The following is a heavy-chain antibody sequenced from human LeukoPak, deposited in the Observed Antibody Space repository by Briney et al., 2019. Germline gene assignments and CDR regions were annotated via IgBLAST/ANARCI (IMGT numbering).Heavy chain of an antibody. V-gene: IGHV1-3*03. J-gene: IGHJ6*03. CDR2: INAGNGNT. CDR1: GYTFTSYA. D-gene: IGHD5-12*01. CDR3: ARYGGYGKGYYYYYYMDV. Sequence: AASVKVSCKASGYTFTSYAMHWVRQAPGQRLEWMGWINAGNGNTKYSQEFQGRVTITRDASASTAYMELSSLRSEDMAVYYCARYGGYGKGYYYYYYMDVWGKGTTVTVSS.